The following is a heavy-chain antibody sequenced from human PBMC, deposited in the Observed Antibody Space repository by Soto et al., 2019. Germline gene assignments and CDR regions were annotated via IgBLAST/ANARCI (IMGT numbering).Heavy chain of an antibody. V-gene: IGHV2-5*01. CDR2: IYWNDDK. D-gene: IGHD3-10*01. CDR3: AHELLLWFGEFIFDP. Sequence: QITLKESGPTLVKPTQTLTLTCTVSGFSLSTSGVGVGWIRQPPGKALEWLALIYWNDDKRYSPSLKSRLTITKDTSKNQVVLTMTNMDPVDTATYYSAHELLLWFGEFIFDPWGQGTLVTVSS. CDR1: GFSLSTSGVG. J-gene: IGHJ5*02.